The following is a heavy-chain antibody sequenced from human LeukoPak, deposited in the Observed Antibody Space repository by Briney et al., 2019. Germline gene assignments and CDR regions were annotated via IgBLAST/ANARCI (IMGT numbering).Heavy chain of an antibody. V-gene: IGHV4-59*01. CDR3: ARDREPGYSGYDLGGPYYYGMDV. CDR1: GGSISSYY. CDR2: IYYSGST. D-gene: IGHD5-12*01. J-gene: IGHJ6*02. Sequence: NPSETLSLTCTVSGGSISSYYWSWLRQPPGKGLEWIGYIYYSGSTNYNPSLKSRVTISVDTSKNQFSLKLSSVTAADTAVYYCARDREPGYSGYDLGGPYYYGMDVWGQGTTVTVSS.